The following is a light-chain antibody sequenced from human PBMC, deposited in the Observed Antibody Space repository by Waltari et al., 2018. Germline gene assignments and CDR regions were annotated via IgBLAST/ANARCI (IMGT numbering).Light chain of an antibody. CDR2: DAS. J-gene: IGKJ2*01. Sequence: DIQITQSPSSLSASAGARVTITCQASQDISNYLNCYQQKPGKAPKPLIYDASNLETGVPPRFSGSGSGTDVTFTISRLQTEDIATYYCQQYDNLPPYTFGQGTKLEIK. CDR3: QQYDNLPPYT. V-gene: IGKV1-33*01. CDR1: QDISNY.